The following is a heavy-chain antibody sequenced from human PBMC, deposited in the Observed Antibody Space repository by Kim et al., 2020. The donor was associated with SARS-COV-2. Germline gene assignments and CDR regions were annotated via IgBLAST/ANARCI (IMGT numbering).Heavy chain of an antibody. CDR1: GFTFGDYA. Sequence: GGSLRLSCTASGFTFGDYAMSWFRQAPGKGLEWVGFIRSKAYGGTTEYAASVKGRFTISRDDSKSIAYLQMNSLKTEDTAVYYCTRYYYDSSGYPSYWGQGTLVTVSS. V-gene: IGHV3-49*03. CDR3: TRYYYDSSGYPSY. D-gene: IGHD3-22*01. J-gene: IGHJ4*02. CDR2: IRSKAYGGTT.